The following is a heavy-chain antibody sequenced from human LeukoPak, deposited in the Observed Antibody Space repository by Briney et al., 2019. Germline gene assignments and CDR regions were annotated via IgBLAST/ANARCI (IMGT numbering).Heavy chain of an antibody. D-gene: IGHD1-14*01. CDR3: ARLRSGSGYYYYMDV. J-gene: IGHJ6*03. CDR2: IYYSGST. Sequence: SETLSLTCTASGGTISSYYWSWIRQPPGKGLEWIGYIYYSGSTNYNPALKSRVNISVDTSKNQSSLKLSSVTAADTAVYYCARLRSGSGYYYYMDVWGKGTTVTVSS. V-gene: IGHV4-59*08. CDR1: GGTISSYY.